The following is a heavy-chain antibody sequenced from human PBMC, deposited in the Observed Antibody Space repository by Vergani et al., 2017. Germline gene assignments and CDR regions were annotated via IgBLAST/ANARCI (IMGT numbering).Heavy chain of an antibody. CDR3: VKEKIDLGSYFFDS. Sequence: EVHLLESGGGLVQSGGSLRLSCAASGFTFSNSAVSWVRQAPGRGLAWVSSISGPCLSTYYADSVKGRFSISRDNSKNTVFLQMHSLRAEDTAIYYCVKEKIDLGSYFFDSCVHGILVTVSA. V-gene: IGHV3-23*01. J-gene: IGHJ4*01. CDR2: ISGPCLST. D-gene: IGHD2/OR15-2a*01. CDR1: GFTFSNSA.